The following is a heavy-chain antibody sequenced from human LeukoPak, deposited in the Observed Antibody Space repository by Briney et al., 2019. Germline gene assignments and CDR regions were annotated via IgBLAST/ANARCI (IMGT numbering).Heavy chain of an antibody. J-gene: IGHJ5*02. CDR2: ISAYNDNT. D-gene: IGHD3-10*01. V-gene: IGHV1-18*01. CDR1: GFSFSSHG. CDR3: ARGRGVQSGVNWFDP. Sequence: ASVKVSCKASGFSFSSHGIAWLRQAPGQGLEWMGWISAYNDNTHSAQRLQGRVTLTTDTSTRTAYMEMRSLTSDDTAVYYCARGRGVQSGVNWFDPWGQGTLVTVSS.